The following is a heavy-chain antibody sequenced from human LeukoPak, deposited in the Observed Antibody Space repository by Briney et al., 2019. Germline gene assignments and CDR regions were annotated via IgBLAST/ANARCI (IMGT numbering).Heavy chain of an antibody. J-gene: IGHJ4*02. D-gene: IGHD2-15*01. Sequence: GGSLRLSCAASGFTVSSNYMNWVRQAPGQGLEWVSVIYSGGDTYYADSVKDRFTISRDNSKNTLYLQMNSLRAEDTAVYYCTSLRSKTPVQVYWGQGTLVTVSS. CDR1: GFTVSSNY. V-gene: IGHV3-66*01. CDR3: TSLRSKTPVQVY. CDR2: IYSGGDT.